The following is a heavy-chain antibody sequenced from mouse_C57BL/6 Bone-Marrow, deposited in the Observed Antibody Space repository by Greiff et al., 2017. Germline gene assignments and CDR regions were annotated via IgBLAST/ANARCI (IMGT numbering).Heavy chain of an antibody. D-gene: IGHD4-1*01. CDR3: ARHWGLGRGFAY. CDR2: ISNGGGST. CDR1: GFTFSDYY. V-gene: IGHV5-12*01. Sequence: EVQLVESGGGLVQPGGSLKLSCAASGFTFSDYYMYWVRQTPEKRLEWVAYISNGGGSTYYPDTVKGRFTISRDNAKNTLYLQMSRLKSEDRAMYYCARHWGLGRGFAYWGQGTLVTVSA. J-gene: IGHJ3*01.